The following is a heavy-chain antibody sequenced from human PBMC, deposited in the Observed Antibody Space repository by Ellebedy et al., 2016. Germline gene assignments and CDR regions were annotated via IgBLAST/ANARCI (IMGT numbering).Heavy chain of an antibody. CDR3: ARGLDDFWTDYFTKYFDY. CDR2: IYSGGGT. D-gene: IGHD3/OR15-3a*01. V-gene: IGHV3-53*01. J-gene: IGHJ4*02. CDR1: GFTVSSNY. Sequence: GESLKISCAASGFTVSSNYMSWLRQAPGKGLEWVSVIYSGGGTSYADSVKGRFTISRDNSKNTVYLQMNGLRVEDTAVYYCARGLDDFWTDYFTKYFDYWGQGTLVTVSS.